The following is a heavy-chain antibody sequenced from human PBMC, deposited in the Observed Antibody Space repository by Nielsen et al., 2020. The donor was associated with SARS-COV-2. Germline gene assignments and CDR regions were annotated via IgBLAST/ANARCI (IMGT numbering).Heavy chain of an antibody. D-gene: IGHD1-14*01. CDR3: ARMAAGSTFDY. CDR1: GFTFSSYW. Sequence: GESRKISCAASGFTFSSYWMSWVRQAPGKGLEWVANIKQDGSEKYYVDSVKGRFTISRDNAKNSLYLQMNSLRAEDTAVYYCARMAAGSTFDYWGQGTLVTVSS. CDR2: IKQDGSEK. V-gene: IGHV3-7*03. J-gene: IGHJ4*02.